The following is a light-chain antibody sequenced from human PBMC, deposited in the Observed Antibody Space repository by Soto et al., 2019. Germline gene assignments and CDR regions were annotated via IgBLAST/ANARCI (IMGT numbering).Light chain of an antibody. CDR2: GNS. V-gene: IGLV1-40*01. CDR1: SSNIGAGYD. CDR3: QSYDSSLSASV. J-gene: IGLJ1*01. Sequence: QSVLAQPPSVSGAPGQKVTISCTGSSSNIGAGYDLHWYQQLPGTAPKLLLYGNSNRPSGVPDRFSGSKSGTSASLAITGLXAEDEAGYYCQSYDSSLSASVFGTGTKVTVL.